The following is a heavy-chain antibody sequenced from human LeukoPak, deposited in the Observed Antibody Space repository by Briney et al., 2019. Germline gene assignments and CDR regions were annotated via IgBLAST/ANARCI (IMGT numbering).Heavy chain of an antibody. D-gene: IGHD6-13*01. CDR1: GGSFSAYY. Sequence: KPSETLSLTCAVYGGSFSAYYWSWIRQPPGKGLEWIGEIHHVGSANYKPSFKSRVTISVDTSKSQFSLKLSSVTAADTAVYYCARVLRTSSWYADYWGQGTLVTVSS. CDR3: ARVLRTSSWYADY. J-gene: IGHJ4*02. V-gene: IGHV4-34*01. CDR2: IHHVGSA.